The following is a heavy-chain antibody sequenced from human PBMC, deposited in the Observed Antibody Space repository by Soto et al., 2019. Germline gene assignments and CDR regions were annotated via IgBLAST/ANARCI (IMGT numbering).Heavy chain of an antibody. V-gene: IGHV4-61*01. CDR2: VYYSGTT. CDR1: GGSVSNKTYY. CDR3: ARTTAVPNTLRSRYFFDY. Sequence: SETLSLTCSVSGGSVSNKTYYWSWIRQPPGKGLEWIGYVYYSGTTNYNPALKNRGTISVDLSKNQFSLRLSSVTTADTALYYCARTTAVPNTLRSRYFFDYWGQGTLVTVSS. J-gene: IGHJ4*02. D-gene: IGHD4-17*01.